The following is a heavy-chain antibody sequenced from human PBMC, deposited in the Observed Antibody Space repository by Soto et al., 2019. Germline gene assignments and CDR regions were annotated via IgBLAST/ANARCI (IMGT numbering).Heavy chain of an antibody. CDR2: IIPILGIA. J-gene: IGHJ4*02. Sequence: QVQLVQSGAEVKKPGSSVKVSCKASGGTFSSYTISWVRQAPGQGLEWMGRIIPILGIANYAQKFQGRVTITADKSTSTAYMELSSLRSEDTAVYYCVNAYMVVREDYWGQGTLVTVSS. D-gene: IGHD2-15*01. V-gene: IGHV1-69*02. CDR3: VNAYMVVREDY. CDR1: GGTFSSYT.